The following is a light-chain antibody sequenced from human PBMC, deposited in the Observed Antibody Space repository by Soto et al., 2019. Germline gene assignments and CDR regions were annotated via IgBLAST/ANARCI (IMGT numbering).Light chain of an antibody. CDR2: GAS. Sequence: EIVLTQSPGTLSLSPGERATLSCRASQSVSSSYLAWYQQKPGQAPRLLIYGASSRATGIPDRFSGYGSGTDFTLTIXXXXXXXXAVYFCQQYGSSLYTFGQGTKLEIK. V-gene: IGKV3-20*01. J-gene: IGKJ2*01. CDR1: QSVSSSY. CDR3: QQYGSSLYT.